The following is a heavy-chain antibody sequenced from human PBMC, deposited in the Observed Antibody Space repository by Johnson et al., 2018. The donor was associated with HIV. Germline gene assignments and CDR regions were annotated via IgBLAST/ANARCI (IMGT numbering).Heavy chain of an antibody. Sequence: VQLVESGGGLIQPGGSLRLSCAASGFAVSSNYMSWVRQAPGKGLEWVSVIYSGSNTYYADSVKGRFTISRDNSKNTLYLQTNSLRAEDTAVYYCAKDPIVLVVYAISAFDIWGQGTMVTVSS. CDR2: IYSGSNT. D-gene: IGHD2-8*02. CDR3: AKDPIVLVVYAISAFDI. J-gene: IGHJ3*02. V-gene: IGHV3-66*03. CDR1: GFAVSSNY.